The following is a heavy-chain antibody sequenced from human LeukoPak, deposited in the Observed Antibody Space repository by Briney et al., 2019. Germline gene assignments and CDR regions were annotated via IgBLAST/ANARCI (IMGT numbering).Heavy chain of an antibody. V-gene: IGHV4-59*01. Sequence: SETLSLTCTVSVGSISSYYWSWIRQPPGKGLEWIGYIYYSGSTNYNPSLKSRVTISVDTSKNQFSLKLSSVTAADTAVYYCAREGYSYGLDYWGQGTLVTVSS. CDR2: IYYSGST. J-gene: IGHJ4*02. CDR1: VGSISSYY. D-gene: IGHD5-18*01. CDR3: AREGYSYGLDY.